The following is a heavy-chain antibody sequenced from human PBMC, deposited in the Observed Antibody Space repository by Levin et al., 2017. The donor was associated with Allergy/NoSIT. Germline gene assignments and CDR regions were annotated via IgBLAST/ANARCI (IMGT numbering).Heavy chain of an antibody. V-gene: IGHV4-34*01. CDR1: GGSFSGYY. CDR3: AGRPPYCTFDY. J-gene: IGHJ4*02. D-gene: IGHD1-26*01. Sequence: SSETLSLTCAVYGGSFSGYYWSWIRQPPGKGLEWIGEINHSGSTNYNPSLKSRVTISVDTSKNQFSLKLSSVTAADTAVYYCAGRPPYCTFDYWGQGTLVTVSS. CDR2: INHSGST.